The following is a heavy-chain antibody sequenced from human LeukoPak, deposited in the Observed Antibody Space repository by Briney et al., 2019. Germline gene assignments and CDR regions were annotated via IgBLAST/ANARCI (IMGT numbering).Heavy chain of an antibody. CDR1: GGTFSSYA. CDR2: IIPIFGIA. J-gene: IGHJ4*02. D-gene: IGHD2-15*01. V-gene: IGHV1-69*10. CDR3: ATASSFVLVVVAAGGEYYFDY. Sequence: SVKVSCKASGGTFSSYAISWVRQAPGQGLEWMGGIIPIFGIANYAQKFQGRVTITADKSTSTAYMELSSLRSEDTAVYYCATASSFVLVVVAAGGEYYFDYWGQGTLVTVSS.